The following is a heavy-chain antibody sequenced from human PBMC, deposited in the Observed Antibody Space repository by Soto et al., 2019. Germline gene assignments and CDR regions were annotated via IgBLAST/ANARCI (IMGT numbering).Heavy chain of an antibody. J-gene: IGHJ6*02. CDR2: ISCSTSYI. D-gene: IGHD3-22*01. CDR1: GFTFSSYS. V-gene: IGHV3-21*01. Sequence: PGGSLRLSCAASGFTFSSYSMNWVRQAPGKGLEWVSSISCSTSYIYYADSVKGRFTISRDNAKNSLYLQMNSLRAEDTAVYYCARVVDYCDPYYYYGMDVWGQGTTVTVS. CDR3: ARVVDYCDPYYYYGMDV.